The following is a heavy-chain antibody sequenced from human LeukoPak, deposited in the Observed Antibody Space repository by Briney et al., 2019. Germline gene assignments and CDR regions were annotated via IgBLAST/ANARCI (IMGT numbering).Heavy chain of an antibody. CDR3: ARITYCSSTSCSFYFDY. J-gene: IGHJ4*02. Sequence: ASVKVSCKASGYTFTGYYMHWVRQAPGQGLEWMGWINPNSGGTNYAQKFQGRVTMTRDTSISTAYMELSRLRSDDTAVYYCARITYCSSTSCSFYFDYWGQGTLVTVSS. V-gene: IGHV1-2*02. CDR1: GYTFTGYY. CDR2: INPNSGGT. D-gene: IGHD2-2*01.